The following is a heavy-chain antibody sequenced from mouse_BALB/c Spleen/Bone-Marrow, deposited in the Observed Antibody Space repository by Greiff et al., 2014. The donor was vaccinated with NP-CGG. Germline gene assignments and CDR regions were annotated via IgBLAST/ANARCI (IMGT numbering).Heavy chain of an antibody. J-gene: IGHJ2*01. CDR1: GFTFSSYA. D-gene: IGHD2-3*01. Sequence: EVMLVESGGGLVKPGGSLKLSCAASGFTFSSYAMPWVRQTPEKRLEWVASISSGGSTYYPDSVKGRFTISRDNARNILYLQMSSLRSEDTAMYYCAREVDGWYYFDYWGQGTTLTVSS. V-gene: IGHV5-6-5*01. CDR3: AREVDGWYYFDY. CDR2: ISSGGST.